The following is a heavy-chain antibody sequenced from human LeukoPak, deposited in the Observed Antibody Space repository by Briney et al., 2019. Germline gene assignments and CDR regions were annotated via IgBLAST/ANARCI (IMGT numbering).Heavy chain of an antibody. CDR2: IKEDGSAK. CDR3: ARSLRVRGVPDYMDV. Sequence: GGSLRLSCVVSGVTFSSYWMTWVRQAPGKGLEWVGNIKEDGSAKYYVDSVKGRFTISRDNAKNSVFLQMNSLRAEDTAVYCCARSLRVRGVPDYMDVWGKGTTVIISS. V-gene: IGHV3-7*03. J-gene: IGHJ6*03. D-gene: IGHD3-10*02. CDR1: GVTFSSYW.